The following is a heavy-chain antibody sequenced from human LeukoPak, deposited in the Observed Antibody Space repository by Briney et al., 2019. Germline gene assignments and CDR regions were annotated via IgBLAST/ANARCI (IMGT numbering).Heavy chain of an antibody. CDR1: GGSISSGGYY. V-gene: IGHV4-31*03. D-gene: IGHD3-22*01. Sequence: SETLSLTCTVSGGSISSGGYYWSWIRQHPGKGLESIGYIYYSGSTYYNPSLKSRVTISVDTPKNHFSLKLTSVTAADTAVYYCARAPYESSGYYYVDYWGQGTLVTVSS. J-gene: IGHJ4*02. CDR3: ARAPYESSGYYYVDY. CDR2: IYYSGST.